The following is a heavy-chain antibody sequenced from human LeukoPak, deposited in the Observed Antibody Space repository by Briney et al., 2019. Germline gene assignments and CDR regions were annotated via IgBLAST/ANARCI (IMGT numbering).Heavy chain of an antibody. Sequence: PGGSLRLSCAASGFTFSSYSMNWVRQAPGKGLEWVSSISSSSSYIYYADSVKGRFTISRDNAKNSLYLQMNSLRAEDTAVYYCARDHNWNDGLYDYWGQGTLVTVSS. CDR1: GFTFSSYS. D-gene: IGHD1-20*01. V-gene: IGHV3-21*01. CDR3: ARDHNWNDGLYDY. J-gene: IGHJ4*02. CDR2: ISSSSSYI.